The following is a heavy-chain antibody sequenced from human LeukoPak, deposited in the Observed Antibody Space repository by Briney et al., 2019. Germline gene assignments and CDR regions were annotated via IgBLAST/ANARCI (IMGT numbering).Heavy chain of an antibody. D-gene: IGHD3-22*01. CDR3: ARVLSSHYYDSSGYYPTTYYYMDV. CDR1: GYTFTSYA. J-gene: IGHJ6*03. CDR2: INAGNGNT. Sequence: ASVKVSCKASGYTFTSYAMHWVRQAPGQRLEWMGWINAGNGNTKYSQEFQGRVTITRDTSASTAYMELSSLRSEDTAVYYCARVLSSHYYDSSGYYPTTYYYMDVWGKGTTVTISS. V-gene: IGHV1-3*03.